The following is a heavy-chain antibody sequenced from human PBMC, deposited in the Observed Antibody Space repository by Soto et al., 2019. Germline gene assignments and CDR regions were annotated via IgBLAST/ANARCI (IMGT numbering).Heavy chain of an antibody. J-gene: IGHJ6*02. CDR3: ARTHNYSSSWYWYYYYGMDV. CDR2: IYYSGST. CDR1: GGSTSSYY. V-gene: IGHV4-59*01. D-gene: IGHD6-13*01. Sequence: SETLFLTCTVSGGSTSSYYWSWIRQPPGKGLEWIGYIYYSGSTNYNPSLKSRVTISVDTSKNQFSLKLSSVTAADTAVYYCARTHNYSSSWYWYYYYGMDVWGQGTTVTVSS.